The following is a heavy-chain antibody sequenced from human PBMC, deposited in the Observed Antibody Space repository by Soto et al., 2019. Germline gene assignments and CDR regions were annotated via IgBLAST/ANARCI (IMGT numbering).Heavy chain of an antibody. CDR3: AHRVLRTVFGLVTTTAIFFDF. V-gene: IGHV2-5*02. Sequence: QITLNESGPTVVRPTETLTLTCRFSGFSLTTSGVGVGWIRQSPGKAPAWLALIYWDDDKRYSASLKSRLTITKDTFKNQVVLTVSDLDPTDKATYYCAHRVLRTVFGLVTTTAIFFDFWGPGTPVAVSS. CDR1: GFSLTTSGVG. D-gene: IGHD3-3*01. CDR2: IYWDDDK. J-gene: IGHJ4*02.